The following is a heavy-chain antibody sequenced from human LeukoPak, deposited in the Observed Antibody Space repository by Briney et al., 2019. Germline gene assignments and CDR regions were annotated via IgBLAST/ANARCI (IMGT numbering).Heavy chain of an antibody. CDR2: IDPNSDNI. Sequence: GASVKVSCKASGYTFTGCFIHYVRQAPGQGLEWMGWIDPNSDNIRYSETFKDRVTMTRDTSTNTAYMELSWLRSDDPAVYYCARSAYNYGYVYFDHWGQGTLVIVSS. V-gene: IGHV1-2*02. D-gene: IGHD5-18*01. J-gene: IGHJ4*02. CDR1: GYTFTGCF. CDR3: ARSAYNYGYVYFDH.